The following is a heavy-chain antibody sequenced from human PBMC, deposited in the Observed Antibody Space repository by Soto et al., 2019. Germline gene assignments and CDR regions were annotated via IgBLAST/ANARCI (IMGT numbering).Heavy chain of an antibody. CDR1: GDSISNSDYY. CDR3: ARGGPYYYGFDV. J-gene: IGHJ6*02. V-gene: IGHV4-30-4*01. CDR2: IDYSGST. Sequence: KPSETLSLTCTVSGDSISNSDYYWNWIRQSPGKGLEWIASIDYSGSTYYNPSLKSRVVISADTSKNLFSLKLRSVTAADTALYFCARGGPYYYGFDVWGQGTTVTVSS.